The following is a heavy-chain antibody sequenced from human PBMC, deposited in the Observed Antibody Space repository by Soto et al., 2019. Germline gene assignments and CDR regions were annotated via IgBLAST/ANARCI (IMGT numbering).Heavy chain of an antibody. CDR2: ISSSSSTI. D-gene: IGHD6-13*01. V-gene: IGHV3-48*02. J-gene: IGHJ3*02. CDR1: GFTFSSYS. Sequence: GGSLRLSCAASGFTFSSYSMNWVRQAPGKGLEWVSYISSSSSTIYYADSVKGRFTISRDNAKNSLYLQMNSLRDEDTAVYYCARVGMGSSSWYKHGNSTHDAFDIWGQGTMVTVSS. CDR3: ARVGMGSSSWYKHGNSTHDAFDI.